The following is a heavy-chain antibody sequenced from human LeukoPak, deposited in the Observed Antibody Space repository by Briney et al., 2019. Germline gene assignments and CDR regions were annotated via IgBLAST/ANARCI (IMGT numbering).Heavy chain of an antibody. Sequence: GGTLRLSCEGSGFTFSSYGMSWVRQAPGKGLEWVSGISASGISTYYVDSVKGRFTISRDNSKNTLYLQMNSLRAEDTAIYYCARTTYMDVWGKGTTVTISS. J-gene: IGHJ6*03. V-gene: IGHV3-23*01. CDR1: GFTFSSYG. CDR3: ARTTYMDV. CDR2: ISASGIST. D-gene: IGHD1-1*01.